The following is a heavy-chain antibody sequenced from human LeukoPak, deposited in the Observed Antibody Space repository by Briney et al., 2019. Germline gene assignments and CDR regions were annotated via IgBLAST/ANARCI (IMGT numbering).Heavy chain of an antibody. V-gene: IGHV3-23*01. CDR1: GFTFSNFA. Sequence: GGSLGLSCAASGFTFSNFAVSWVRQAPGKGLEWVSAISGSGGSTYYADSVKGRFTISRDNSKNTLYLQMNSLRAEDTAVYYCAKYVIQQLRSSGYDYFDYWGQGTLVTVSS. CDR3: AKYVIQQLRSSGYDYFDY. CDR2: ISGSGGST. J-gene: IGHJ4*02. D-gene: IGHD5-12*01.